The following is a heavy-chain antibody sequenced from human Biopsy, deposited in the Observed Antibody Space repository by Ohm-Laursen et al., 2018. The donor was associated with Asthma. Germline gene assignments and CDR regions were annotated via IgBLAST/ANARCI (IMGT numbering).Heavy chain of an antibody. CDR1: GFTFSSYG. CDR2: ISNDGSSK. Sequence: SLRLSCTASGFTFSSYGMHWVRQAPGKGLEWVALISNDGSSKYYADSVKGRFTISRDISKNTLYLQMNSLRAEDTAVYYCAKESGTVGWHADYLEEWGRGTLVTVSS. D-gene: IGHD6-19*01. CDR3: AKESGTVGWHADYLEE. V-gene: IGHV3-30*18. J-gene: IGHJ4*02.